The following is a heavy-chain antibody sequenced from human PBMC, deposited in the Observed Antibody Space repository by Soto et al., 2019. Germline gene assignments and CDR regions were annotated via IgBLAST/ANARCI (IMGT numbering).Heavy chain of an antibody. Sequence: SVKVSCKASGGTFSSYAISWVRQAPGQGLEWMGGIIPIFGTANYAQKFQGRVTITADKSTSTAYMELSSLRSEDTAVYYCARKGADSSGYFDYWGQGTLVTVSS. CDR3: ARKGADSSGYFDY. V-gene: IGHV1-69*06. J-gene: IGHJ4*02. CDR1: GGTFSSYA. CDR2: IIPIFGTA. D-gene: IGHD3-22*01.